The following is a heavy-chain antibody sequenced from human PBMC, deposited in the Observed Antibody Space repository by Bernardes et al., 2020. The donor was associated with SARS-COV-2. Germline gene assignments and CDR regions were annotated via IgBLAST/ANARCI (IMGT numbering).Heavy chain of an antibody. CDR2: IIPILGIA. CDR1: GGTFSSYT. V-gene: IGHV1-69*02. CDR3: ARAGGSGWFDP. D-gene: IGHD6-19*01. Sequence: SVKVSCKASGGTFSSYTISWVRQAPGQGLEWMGRIIPILGIANYAQKFQGRVTITADKSTSTAYMELSSLRSEDTAVYYCARAGGSGWFDPWGQGTLVTVSS. J-gene: IGHJ5*02.